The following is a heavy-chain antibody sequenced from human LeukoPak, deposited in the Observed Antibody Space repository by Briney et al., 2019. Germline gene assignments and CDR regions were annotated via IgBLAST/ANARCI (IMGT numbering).Heavy chain of an antibody. J-gene: IGHJ4*02. D-gene: IGHD2-2*01. CDR2: INSDGRSI. Sequence: GGSLRLSCAASGFIFSNYWMHWVRQVPGKGLVWVSRINSDGRSIRYADSVKGRFTISRDNAKNTLYLQMNSLRVEDTAVYYCARLCRGTTCSDYWGQGTLVTVS. CDR3: ARLCRGTTCSDY. CDR1: GFIFSNYW. V-gene: IGHV3-74*01.